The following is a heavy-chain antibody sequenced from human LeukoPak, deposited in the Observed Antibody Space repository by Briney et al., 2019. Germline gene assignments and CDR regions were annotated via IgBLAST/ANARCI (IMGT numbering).Heavy chain of an antibody. J-gene: IGHJ2*01. CDR2: ISGSGGST. CDR3: AKDSQRYYYDSSGPYWYFDL. CDR1: GFTFSSYA. V-gene: IGHV3-23*01. D-gene: IGHD3-22*01. Sequence: GGSLRLSCAASGFTFSSYAMSWVRQAPGKGLEWVSAISGSGGSTYYADSVKGRFTISRDNSKNTLYLQMNSLRAEDTAVYYCAKDSQRYYYDSSGPYWYFDLWGRGTLVTVSS.